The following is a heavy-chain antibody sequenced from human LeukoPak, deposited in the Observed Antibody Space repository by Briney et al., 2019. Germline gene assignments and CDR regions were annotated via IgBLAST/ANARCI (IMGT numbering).Heavy chain of an antibody. CDR2: ISANGGET. J-gene: IGHJ4*02. V-gene: IGHV3-23*01. Sequence: GGSLRLSCAASGFTVSSDYMSWVRQAPGKGLEWVSSISANGGETHYADSVKGRFTISRDNSKNTLYLQINNPRVEDTAVYYCAKRYYDFPLDYWGQGTLVTVSS. CDR1: GFTVSSDY. D-gene: IGHD3-3*01. CDR3: AKRYYDFPLDY.